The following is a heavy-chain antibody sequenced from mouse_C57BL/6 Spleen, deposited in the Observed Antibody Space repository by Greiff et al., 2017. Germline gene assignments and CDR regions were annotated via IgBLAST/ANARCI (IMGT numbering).Heavy chain of an antibody. CDR1: GYTFTSYW. D-gene: IGHD2-4*01. CDR3: ATQGGYDYDVWFAY. CDR2: IDPNSGGT. V-gene: IGHV1-72*01. J-gene: IGHJ3*01. Sequence: VQLQQPGAELVKPGASVKLSCKASGYTFTSYWMHWVKQRPGRGLEWIGRIDPNSGGTKYNEKFTSKATLTVAKPSSTAYMQLSSLTSEDAAVYYCATQGGYDYDVWFAYWGQGTLVTVSA.